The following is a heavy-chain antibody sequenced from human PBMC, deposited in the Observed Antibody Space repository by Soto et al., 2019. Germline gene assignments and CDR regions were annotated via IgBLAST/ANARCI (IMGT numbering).Heavy chain of an antibody. CDR1: GVSLRTTGEG. J-gene: IGHJ6*02. D-gene: IGHD2-21*02. V-gene: IGHV2-5*09. CDR2: LYWDDDK. Sequence: QVTLKESGPTLVKPKQTLTLTCTVSGVSLRTTGEGVGWVRQPPGKDLEWLALLYWDDDKRYRPSLRSRLTIAKDISEKQVVLTMTNMDTVDTATYYCVQSRCGGDCLEIYSSHAYNGLDVWGQGTTVTVSS. CDR3: VQSRCGGDCLEIYSSHAYNGLDV.